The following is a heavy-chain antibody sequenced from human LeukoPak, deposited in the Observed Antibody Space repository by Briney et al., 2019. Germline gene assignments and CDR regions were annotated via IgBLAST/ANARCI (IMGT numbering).Heavy chain of an antibody. CDR3: ARARYSSGWYSDY. J-gene: IGHJ4*02. Sequence: GSLRLSCAASGFTFSSYSVNWVRQAPGKGLEWVSSISSSSSYIYYADSVKGRFTISRDNAKNSLYLQMNSLRAEDTAVYYCARARYSSGWYSDYWGQGTLVTVSS. V-gene: IGHV3-21*01. CDR1: GFTFSSYS. CDR2: ISSSSSYI. D-gene: IGHD6-19*01.